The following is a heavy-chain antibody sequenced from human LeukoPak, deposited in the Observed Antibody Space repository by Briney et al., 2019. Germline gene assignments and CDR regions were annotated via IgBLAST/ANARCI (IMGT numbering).Heavy chain of an antibody. V-gene: IGHV3-15*01. CDR3: TTELYCSSTTCPLTFDT. D-gene: IGHD2-2*01. Sequence: PGGSLRLSCASSSFTFSKTWMSWFRQAPGKGLEWVGRVKSENEGGTTEYAAPVKGRFTISRDDPKKTVSLQMNSLKTEDTAMYFCTTELYCSSTTCPLTFDTWGQGTLVTVSS. CDR1: SFTFSKTW. J-gene: IGHJ4*02. CDR2: VKSENEGGTT.